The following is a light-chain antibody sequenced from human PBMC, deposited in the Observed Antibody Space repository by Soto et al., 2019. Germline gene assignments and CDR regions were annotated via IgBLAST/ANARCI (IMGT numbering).Light chain of an antibody. J-gene: IGLJ2*01. CDR3: GTWDSSLSAGV. CDR2: DDN. CDR1: SSNIGNNF. V-gene: IGLV1-51*01. Sequence: QSVLTQPPSVSAAPGQTVTISCSGSSSNIGNNFVSWYQQLPGTAPELLICDDNRRPSGVPDRFSGSKSGTSATLGITGLQTGDEADYYCGTWDSSLSAGVFGGGTQLTVL.